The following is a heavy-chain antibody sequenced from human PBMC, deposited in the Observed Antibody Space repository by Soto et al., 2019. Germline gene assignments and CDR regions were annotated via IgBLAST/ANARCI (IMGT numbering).Heavy chain of an antibody. CDR1: GGSISSGGYS. J-gene: IGHJ5*02. CDR2: IYYSGST. CDR3: AGLRVIEAPFDP. Sequence: SETLSLTCAVSGGSISSGGYSWSWIRQPPGKGLEWIGSIYYSGSTYYNPSLKSRVTISVDTSKNQFSLKLSSVTAADTAVYYCAGLRVIEAPFDPWGQGTLVTVSS. D-gene: IGHD3-10*01. V-gene: IGHV4-39*01.